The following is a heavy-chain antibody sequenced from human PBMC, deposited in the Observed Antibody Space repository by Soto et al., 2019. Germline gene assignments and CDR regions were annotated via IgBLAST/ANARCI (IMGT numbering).Heavy chain of an antibody. CDR3: ARDTYGDYGQVLDY. Sequence: PGGSLRLSCAASGFTFSRHWMTWVRQAPGKGLEWVANIKEDGSQKYYVDSVKGRFTISRDNAKNSVYLQMNSLRAEDTALYYCARDTYGDYGQVLDYWGQGTLVTVSS. J-gene: IGHJ4*02. CDR1: GFTFSRHW. V-gene: IGHV3-7*01. CDR2: IKEDGSQK. D-gene: IGHD4-17*01.